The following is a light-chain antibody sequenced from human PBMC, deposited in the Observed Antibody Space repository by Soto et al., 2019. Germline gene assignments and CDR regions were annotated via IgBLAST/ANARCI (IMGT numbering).Light chain of an antibody. CDR3: GTWDSSLSAV. Sequence: QSALTQPPSVSAAPGQKVTISCSGSNSNIGNNYVSWYQQLPGTAPKLLIYDNDVRPSGIPDRFSGSKSGTSATLDITGLQTGDEADYYCGTWDSSLSAVFGGGTKLTVL. CDR2: DND. CDR1: NSNIGNNY. V-gene: IGLV1-51*01. J-gene: IGLJ2*01.